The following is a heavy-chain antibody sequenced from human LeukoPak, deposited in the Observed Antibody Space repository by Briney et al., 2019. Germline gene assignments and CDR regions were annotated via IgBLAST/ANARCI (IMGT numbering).Heavy chain of an antibody. CDR3: AKGSYYYDSSGYYYWYFDY. D-gene: IGHD3-22*01. CDR1: GFTFSSYG. Sequence: GRSLRLSCAASGFTFSSYGMHWVRQAPGKGLEWVAVIWYDGSNKYYADSVKGRFTISRDNSKNTLYLQMNSLRAEDTAVYYCAKGSYYYDSSGYYYWYFDYWGQGTLVTDSS. J-gene: IGHJ4*02. CDR2: IWYDGSNK. V-gene: IGHV3-33*06.